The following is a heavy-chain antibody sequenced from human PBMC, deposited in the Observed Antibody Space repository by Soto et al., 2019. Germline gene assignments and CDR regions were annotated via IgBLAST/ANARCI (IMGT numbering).Heavy chain of an antibody. CDR2: IKQDGSVK. CDR1: GFPFTNYW. CDR3: TRIGYSSSSFDY. Sequence: GGSLRLSCAASGFPFTNYWMSWVRQAPGKGLEWVANIKQDGSVKYYVDSVKGRFTISRDNVKNSLYLQMNILRAEDTAVYYCTRIGYSSSSFDYWGHGTLVTVSS. J-gene: IGHJ4*01. D-gene: IGHD6-6*01. V-gene: IGHV3-7*01.